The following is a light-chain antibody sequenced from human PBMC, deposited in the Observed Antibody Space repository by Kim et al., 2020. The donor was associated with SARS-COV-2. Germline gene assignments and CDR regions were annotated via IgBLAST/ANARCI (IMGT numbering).Light chain of an antibody. V-gene: IGKV1-33*01. CDR1: QDISNY. CDR3: QQNNDLPWT. Sequence: ASVGERVTITCQASQDISNYLKWFQQKPGKAPKVLISDASNLETGVSTRFSGSGSGTDFTFTISSLQPEDIAIYFCQQNNDLPWTFGQGTKVDIK. CDR2: DAS. J-gene: IGKJ1*01.